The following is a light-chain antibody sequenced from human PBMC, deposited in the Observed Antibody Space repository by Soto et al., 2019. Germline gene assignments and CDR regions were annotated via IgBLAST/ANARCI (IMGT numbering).Light chain of an antibody. CDR2: GAS. Sequence: EIVLTQSPGTLSLSPGERATLSCRASQSLSTGNLAWYQQKPGQAPRLLIYGASTRATGVPARFSGSGSGTEFTLTISSLQSEDLEVYFCQQYNSWPRTFGQGTRLDIK. CDR3: QQYNSWPRT. CDR1: QSLSTGN. V-gene: IGKV3-15*01. J-gene: IGKJ5*01.